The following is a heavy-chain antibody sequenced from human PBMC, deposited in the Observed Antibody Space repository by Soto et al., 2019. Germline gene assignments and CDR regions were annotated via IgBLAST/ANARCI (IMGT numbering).Heavy chain of an antibody. CDR1: GFAFSSYA. D-gene: IGHD2-2*02. V-gene: IGHV3-23*01. J-gene: IGHJ4*02. CDR3: AKAPMGYCSSTSCSTIDY. CDR2: ISGSGGST. Sequence: GGSLRLSCAASGFAFSSYAMSWVRQAPGKGLEWVSAISGSGGSTYYADSVKGRFTISRDNSKNTLYLQMNSLRAEDTAVYYCAKAPMGYCSSTSCSTIDYWGQGTLVTVSS.